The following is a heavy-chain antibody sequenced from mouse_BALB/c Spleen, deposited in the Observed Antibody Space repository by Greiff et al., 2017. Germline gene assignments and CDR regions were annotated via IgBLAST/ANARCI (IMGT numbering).Heavy chain of an antibody. CDR2: INPSSGYT. Sequence: VQLQQSGAELARPGASVKMSCKASGYTFTSYTMYWVKQRPGQGLEWIGYINPSSGYTNYNQKFKDKATLTADKSSSTACMQLSSLTSEDSAVYYCARSPDMDYWGQGTTVTVSS. J-gene: IGHJ2*01. CDR1: GYTFTSYT. CDR3: ARSPDMDY. V-gene: IGHV1-4*01.